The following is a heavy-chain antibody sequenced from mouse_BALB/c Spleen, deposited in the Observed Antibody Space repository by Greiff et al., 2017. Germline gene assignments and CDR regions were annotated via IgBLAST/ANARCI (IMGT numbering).Heavy chain of an antibody. CDR1: GYTFTSYW. V-gene: IGHV1-69*02. CDR2: IDPSDSYT. CDR3: ARAGYYAIDY. Sequence: QVQLQQPGAELVKPGASVKLSCKASGYTFTSYWMHWVKQRPGQGLEWIGEIDPSDSYTNYNQKFKGKATLTVDKSSSTAYMQLSSLTSEDSAVYCCARAGYYAIDYWGQGTSVTVSA. J-gene: IGHJ4*01.